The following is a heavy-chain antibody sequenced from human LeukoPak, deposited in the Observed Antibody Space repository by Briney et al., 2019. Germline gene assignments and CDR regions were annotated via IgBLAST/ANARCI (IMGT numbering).Heavy chain of an antibody. CDR1: GGPFSGYY. CDR2: INHSGST. V-gene: IGHV4-34*01. CDR3: ARSRARTYYYYGMDV. Sequence: PSETLSLTCAVYGGPFSGYYWSWIRQPPGKGLEWIGEINHSGSTNYNPSLKSRVTISADTSKNQFSLKLSSVTAADTAVYYCARSRARTYYYYGMDVWGQGTTVTVSS. J-gene: IGHJ6*02. D-gene: IGHD2-2*01.